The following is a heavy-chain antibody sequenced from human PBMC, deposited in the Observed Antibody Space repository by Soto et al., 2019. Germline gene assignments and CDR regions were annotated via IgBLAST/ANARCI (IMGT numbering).Heavy chain of an antibody. V-gene: IGHV1-18*01. D-gene: IGHD6-19*01. CDR3: ARVAGYSGDCYMDYYFDL. CDR2: ISAYNGDT. J-gene: IGHJ4*02. Sequence: GASVKVSCKASGYSFTRHGVTWVRQAPGQGLEWMGWISAYNGDTNYAQNLQGRVTMTTDTSTSTAYMELRNLKSDDTALYYCARVAGYSGDCYMDYYFDLWGQGTPVTVSS. CDR1: GYSFTRHG.